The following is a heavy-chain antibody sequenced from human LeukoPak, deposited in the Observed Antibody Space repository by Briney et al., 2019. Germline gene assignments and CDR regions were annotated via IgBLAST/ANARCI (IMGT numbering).Heavy chain of an antibody. CDR3: ARAPPLRGGFDY. J-gene: IGHJ4*02. V-gene: IGHV4-59*01. CDR1: GGSISSYY. CDR2: IYYSGST. D-gene: IGHD2-15*01. Sequence: SETLSLTCTVSGGSISSYYWSWIRQPPGKGLEWIGYIYYSGSTSYNPSLKSRVTISVDTSKNQFSLKLNPVTAADTAVYYCARAPPLRGGFDYWGQGTLVTVSS.